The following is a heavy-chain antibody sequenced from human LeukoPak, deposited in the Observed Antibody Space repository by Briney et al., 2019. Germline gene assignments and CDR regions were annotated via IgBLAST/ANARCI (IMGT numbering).Heavy chain of an antibody. J-gene: IGHJ4*02. CDR2: IKQDGSEK. CDR3: ARDPRNYYDSRGYYGFHFDY. CDR1: GFTFSSYW. D-gene: IGHD3-22*01. Sequence: GGSLRLSCAASGFTFSSYWMSWVRQAPGKGLEWVANIKQDGSEKYYVDSVKGRFTISRDNAKNSLYLQMNSLRAEDTAVYYCARDPRNYYDSRGYYGFHFDYWGQGTLVAVSS. V-gene: IGHV3-7*01.